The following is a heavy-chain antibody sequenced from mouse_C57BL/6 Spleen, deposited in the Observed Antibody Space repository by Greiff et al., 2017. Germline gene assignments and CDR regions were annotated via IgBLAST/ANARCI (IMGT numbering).Heavy chain of an antibody. Sequence: DVHLVESGGDLVKPGGSLKLSCAASGFTFSSYGMSWVRQTPDKRLEWVATISSGGSYTYYPDSVKGRFTISRDNAKNTLYLQMSSLKSEDTAMYYCARPDSSGYVRYAMDYWGQGTSVTVSS. CDR1: GFTFSSYG. D-gene: IGHD3-2*02. V-gene: IGHV5-6*01. J-gene: IGHJ4*01. CDR2: ISSGGSYT. CDR3: ARPDSSGYVRYAMDY.